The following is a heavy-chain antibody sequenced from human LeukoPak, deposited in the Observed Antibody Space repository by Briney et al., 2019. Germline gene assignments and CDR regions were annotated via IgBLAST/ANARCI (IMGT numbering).Heavy chain of an antibody. CDR2: ISSNGGST. CDR3: AKDISSGWPNWFDP. Sequence: HTGGSLRLSCAASGFTFSSYAMHWVRQAPGKGLEYVSAISSNGGSTYYANSVKGRFTISRDNSKNTLYLQMNSLRAEDTAVYYCAKDISSGWPNWFDPWGQGTLVTVSS. V-gene: IGHV3-64*01. J-gene: IGHJ5*02. CDR1: GFTFSSYA. D-gene: IGHD6-19*01.